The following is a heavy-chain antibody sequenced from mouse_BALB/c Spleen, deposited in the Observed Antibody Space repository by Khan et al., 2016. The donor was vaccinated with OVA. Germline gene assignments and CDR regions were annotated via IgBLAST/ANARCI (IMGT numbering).Heavy chain of an antibody. D-gene: IGHD2-3*01. CDR3: YGTDWYYFYAMDY. J-gene: IGHJ4*01. CDR2: ISYSGST. CDR1: GYSITSDYG. V-gene: IGHV3-2*02. Sequence: EVQLQESGPGLVNPSQSLSLTCTVTGYSITSDYGWNWIRQFPGNKLEWMGYISYSGSTSYNPSLKSRISITRDTSKNQFFLQLNSVTTEDTATYYCYGTDWYYFYAMDYWGQGTSVTVAS.